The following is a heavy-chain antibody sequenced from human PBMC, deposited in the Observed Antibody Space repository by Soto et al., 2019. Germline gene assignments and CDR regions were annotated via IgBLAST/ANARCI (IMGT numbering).Heavy chain of an antibody. CDR3: ASLQQIAAARDY. CDR2: IYYSGST. V-gene: IGHV4-31*03. D-gene: IGHD6-13*01. J-gene: IGHJ4*02. Sequence: PSETLSLTCTVSGGSISSGGYYWSWIRQHPGKGLEWIGYIYYSGSTYYNPSLKSRVTISVDTSKNQFSLKLSSVTAADTAVYYCASLQQIAAARDYWGQGTLVTVSS. CDR1: GGSISSGGYY.